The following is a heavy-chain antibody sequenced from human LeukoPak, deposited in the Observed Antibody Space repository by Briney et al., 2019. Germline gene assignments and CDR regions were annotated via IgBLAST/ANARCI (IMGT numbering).Heavy chain of an antibody. CDR1: GGTFSSYA. CDR2: IIPIFGTA. J-gene: IGHJ6*02. CDR3: ARVARYYYTVWTS. Sequence: GASVKVSCKASGGTFSSYAISWVRQAPGQGLEWMGGIIPIFGTANYAQKFQGRVTITADESTSTAYMELSSLRSEDTAVYYCARVARYYYTVWTSGAKGPRSPSP. V-gene: IGHV1-69*13.